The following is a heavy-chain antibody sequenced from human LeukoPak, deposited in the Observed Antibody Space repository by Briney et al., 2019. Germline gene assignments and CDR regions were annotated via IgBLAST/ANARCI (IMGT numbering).Heavy chain of an antibody. J-gene: IGHJ4*02. CDR2: IYYSGST. Sequence: SSETLSLTCTVSGGSISSSSYYWGWIRQPPGKGLEWIGNIYYSGSTYYKPSLRSRVIILVDTSKNQFSLKLTSVTAADTAVYYCARVVYHDSSGYPFDYWGQGTLVTVSS. D-gene: IGHD3-22*01. CDR1: GGSISSSSYY. CDR3: ARVVYHDSSGYPFDY. V-gene: IGHV4-39*07.